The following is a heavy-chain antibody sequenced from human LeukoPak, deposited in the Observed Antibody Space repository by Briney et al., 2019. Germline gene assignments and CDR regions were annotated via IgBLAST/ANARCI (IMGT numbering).Heavy chain of an antibody. CDR2: INHNGNVN. Sequence: GGSLRLSCAASGFTFSSYWMNWARQAPGKGLEWVPSINHNGNVNYYVDSVKGRFTISRDNAKNSLYLQMSNLRAEDTAVYFCARGGGLDVWGQGATVTVSS. D-gene: IGHD3-16*01. CDR3: ARGGGLDV. V-gene: IGHV3-7*03. J-gene: IGHJ6*02. CDR1: GFTFSSYW.